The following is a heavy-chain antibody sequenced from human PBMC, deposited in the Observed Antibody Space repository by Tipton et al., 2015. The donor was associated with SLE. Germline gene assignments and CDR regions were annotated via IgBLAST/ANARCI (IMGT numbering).Heavy chain of an antibody. CDR3: ARGGVVTLTQFDY. CDR2: IHNTGST. CDR1: GGSINSHY. Sequence: TLSLTCTVSGGSINSHYWSWIRQTPGKGLEWIGNIHNTGSTNYNPSLKSRVTISVDTSKNQFSLKLSSVTAADTAVYYCARGGVVTLTQFDYWGQGTQVTVSS. D-gene: IGHD3-16*01. V-gene: IGHV4-59*08. J-gene: IGHJ4*02.